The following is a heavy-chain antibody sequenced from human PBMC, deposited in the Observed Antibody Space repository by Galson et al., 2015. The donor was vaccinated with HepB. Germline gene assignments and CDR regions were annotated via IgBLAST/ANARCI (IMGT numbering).Heavy chain of an antibody. Sequence: SVKVSCKASGGTFSSYSISWVRQAPGQGPEWMGTINLMFDTSDYAPKFQGRATISADRSTNTAYMDLSSLTSDDTAVYYCARDPLSHYFDSWGRGTLVTVSS. V-gene: IGHV1-69*06. CDR1: GGTFSSYS. J-gene: IGHJ4*02. CDR3: ARDPLSHYFDS. CDR2: INLMFDTS.